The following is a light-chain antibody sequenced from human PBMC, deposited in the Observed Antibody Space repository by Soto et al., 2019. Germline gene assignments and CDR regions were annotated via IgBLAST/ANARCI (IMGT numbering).Light chain of an antibody. J-gene: IGKJ1*01. CDR2: GAS. V-gene: IGKV3-20*01. CDR3: HQYGGSPAT. CDR1: QSVRSN. Sequence: IVMTQSPATLSVSPGERATLSCRASQSVRSNLAWYQQKPGQAPRLLIYGASSRATGIPDRFSGSGSGTDFTLTISRLEPEDFAVYYCHQYGGSPATFGQGTKVDIK.